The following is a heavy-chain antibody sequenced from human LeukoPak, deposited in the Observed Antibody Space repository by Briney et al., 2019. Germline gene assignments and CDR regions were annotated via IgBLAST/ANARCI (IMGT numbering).Heavy chain of an antibody. CDR1: GFTFSSYS. J-gene: IGHJ4*02. CDR3: AKEPPYCGGDCYFLLDY. Sequence: GGSLRLSCAGSGFTFSSYSMTWVRQAPGKGLEWVSGISGSGRTYYGDSVRGRFSISRDNSKNTLYLQMNSLRAEDTAVYYCAKEPPYCGGDCYFLLDYWGQGTLVTVSS. CDR2: ISGSGRT. D-gene: IGHD2-21*02. V-gene: IGHV3-23*01.